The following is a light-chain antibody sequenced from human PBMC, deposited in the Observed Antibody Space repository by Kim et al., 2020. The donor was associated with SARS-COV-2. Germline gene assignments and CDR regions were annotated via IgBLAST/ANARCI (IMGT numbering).Light chain of an antibody. CDR3: QQYGSSLALT. J-gene: IGKJ4*01. CDR2: GDS. V-gene: IGKV3-20*01. CDR1: QSVSSSY. Sequence: EIVLTQSPGTLSLSPGERATLSCRASQSVSSSYLAWYQQKPGQAPRLLIYGDSSRATGIPDRFSGSGSGTDFTLTISRLEPEDFAVYYCQQYGSSLALTFGGGTKVDIK.